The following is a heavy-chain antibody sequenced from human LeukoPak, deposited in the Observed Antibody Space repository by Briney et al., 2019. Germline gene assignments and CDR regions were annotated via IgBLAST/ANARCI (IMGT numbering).Heavy chain of an antibody. D-gene: IGHD1-26*01. CDR3: AKRKVKWELDY. Sequence: GRPLRPSCAASGFTFSSFAMHWVRQAPGKGLEWVAVVSYDGNDKYYADSVKGRFTISRDNSKNTVYLQMNSLRPEDTAVYYCAKRKVKWELDYWGQGTLVTVSS. CDR1: GFTFSSFA. CDR2: VSYDGNDK. J-gene: IGHJ4*02. V-gene: IGHV3-30*18.